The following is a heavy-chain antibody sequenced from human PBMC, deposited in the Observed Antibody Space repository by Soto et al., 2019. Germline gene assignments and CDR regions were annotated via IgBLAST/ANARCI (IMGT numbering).Heavy chain of an antibody. J-gene: IGHJ4*02. D-gene: IGHD3-9*01. CDR2: LSYDVRNK. Sequence: QVQLVESGGGVVQPGRSLRLSCAASGFTFSTYSMHWVRQAPGKGLEWVAVLSYDVRNKFYADSVKGRFTISRDNAKNTLYLQMNSLRTDDTAVYYCAREHVAGYYNVIGHWGQGTLVTVSS. V-gene: IGHV3-30*04. CDR1: GFTFSTYS. CDR3: AREHVAGYYNVIGH.